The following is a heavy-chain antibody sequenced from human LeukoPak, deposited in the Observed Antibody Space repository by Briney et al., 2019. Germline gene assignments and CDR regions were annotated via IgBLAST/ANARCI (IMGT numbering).Heavy chain of an antibody. CDR1: GFTFDDHG. D-gene: IGHD2-15*01. CDR2: INWNGGST. Sequence: PGGSPRLSCAASGFTFDDHGMSWVRQAPGKGLEWVSGINWNGGSTGYAGSVKGRFTISRDNAKNSLYLQMNSLRADDTALYYCARAIPCSGGSCYTPPSTFDIWGQGTMVTVSS. CDR3: ARAIPCSGGSCYTPPSTFDI. V-gene: IGHV3-20*04. J-gene: IGHJ3*02.